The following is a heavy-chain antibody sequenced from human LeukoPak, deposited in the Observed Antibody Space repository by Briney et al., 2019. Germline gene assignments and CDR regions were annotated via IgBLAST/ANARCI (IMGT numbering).Heavy chain of an antibody. CDR2: INPNNGVT. D-gene: IGHD2-8*02. CDR1: GYTFTGYY. CDR3: AREVLAKNYGLDV. J-gene: IGHJ6*02. Sequence: ASVKVSCKASGYTFTGYYMHWVRQAPGEGLEWMGWINPNNGVTNYAQKFQGRVTVTRDTFISTAYMELSRLRSDDAAVYYCAREVLAKNYGLDVWGQGTTVTVSS. V-gene: IGHV1-2*02.